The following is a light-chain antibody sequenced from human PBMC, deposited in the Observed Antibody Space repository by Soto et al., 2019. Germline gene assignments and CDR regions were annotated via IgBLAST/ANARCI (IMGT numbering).Light chain of an antibody. CDR2: EVS. CDR1: SSDVGGYNY. Sequence: QSVLTQPPSATGSLGQSVTISCTGTSSDVGGYNYVAWYQQHPGRAPKFLIYEVSERPSGIPDRFSGSKSGNTASLTVSGLQAEDEGFYHCSSYAGRASWVFGGGTKLTVL. CDR3: SSYAGRASWV. J-gene: IGLJ3*02. V-gene: IGLV2-8*01.